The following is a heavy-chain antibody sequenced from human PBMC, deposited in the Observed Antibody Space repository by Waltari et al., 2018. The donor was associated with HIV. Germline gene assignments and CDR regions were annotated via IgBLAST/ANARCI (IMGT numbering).Heavy chain of an antibody. D-gene: IGHD3-3*01. V-gene: IGHV1-46*03. Sequence: QVQLVQSGAEVKKPGASVKVSCKASGYTLTSYYMHWVRQAPGQGLEWMGIINPSGGSTSYAQKFQGRGTMTRDTSTSTVYMELSSLRSEDTAVYYCARLWDYDFWSGYAVDYWGQGTLVTVSS. CDR1: GYTLTSYY. CDR3: ARLWDYDFWSGYAVDY. J-gene: IGHJ4*02. CDR2: INPSGGST.